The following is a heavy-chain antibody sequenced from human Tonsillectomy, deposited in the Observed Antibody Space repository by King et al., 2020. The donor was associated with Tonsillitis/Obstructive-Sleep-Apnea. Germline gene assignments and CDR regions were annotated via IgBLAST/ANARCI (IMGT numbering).Heavy chain of an antibody. V-gene: IGHV5-10-1*01. J-gene: IGHJ6*02. CDR3: ARREFGKSVAAAGTWFYYGMDV. D-gene: IGHD6-13*01. Sequence: VQLVQSGAEVKKPGESVKISCKGSGYTFSSYWISWVRQMPGKGLEWMGRIDPSDSYTNYSPSFQGHVTISADKSISTAYLQWSSLKASDTAMYYCARREFGKSVAAAGTWFYYGMDVWGQGTTVTVSS. CDR1: GYTFSSYW. CDR2: IDPSDSYT.